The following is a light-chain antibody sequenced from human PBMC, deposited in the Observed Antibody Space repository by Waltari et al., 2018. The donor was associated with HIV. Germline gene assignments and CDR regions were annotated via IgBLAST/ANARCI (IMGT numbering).Light chain of an antibody. J-gene: IGLJ3*02. V-gene: IGLV2-8*01. CDR2: EVN. Sequence: PPSASGSPGQSVTISCTGTSRDVGNSHYVSWYQQHPAKAPKLMIYEVNKRPSGVPDRFSGSKSGNTASLTVSGLQAEDEAEYYCSSYAATNTLVFGGGTKVTVL. CDR3: SSYAATNTLV. CDR1: SRDVGNSHY.